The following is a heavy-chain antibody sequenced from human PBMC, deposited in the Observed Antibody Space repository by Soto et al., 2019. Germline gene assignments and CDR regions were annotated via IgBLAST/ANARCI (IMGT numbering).Heavy chain of an antibody. CDR2: IYHSGST. CDR3: ARDLAMRSWYPAIDY. V-gene: IGHV4-4*02. Sequence: SETLSLTCAVSAASISSNNWWSWVRQSPGKGPEWIGEIYHSGSTNYNPSLKSRVTISVDKSKNQFSLNLNSVTAADTAVYYYARDLAMRSWYPAIDYWGQGISVTVSS. J-gene: IGHJ4*02. CDR1: AASISSNNW. D-gene: IGHD3-10*01.